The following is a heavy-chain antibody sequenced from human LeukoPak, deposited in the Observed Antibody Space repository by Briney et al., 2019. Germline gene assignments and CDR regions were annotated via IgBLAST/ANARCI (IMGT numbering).Heavy chain of an antibody. CDR3: ARDGMDSSSGGGGNY. CDR2: IYHSGST. J-gene: IGHJ4*02. Sequence: SETLSLTCTVSGGSISSGGYYWSWIRQPPGKGLEWIGYIYHSGSTYYNPSLKSRVTISVDRSKNQFSLKLSSVTAADTAVYYWARDGMDSSSGGGGNYWGQGTLVTVSS. CDR1: GGSISSGGYY. D-gene: IGHD6-13*01. V-gene: IGHV4-30-2*01.